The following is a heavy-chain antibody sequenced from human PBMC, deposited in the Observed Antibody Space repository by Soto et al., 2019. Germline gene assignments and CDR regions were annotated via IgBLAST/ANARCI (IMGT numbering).Heavy chain of an antibody. Sequence: GASVNVSCKASGGTFSSYAISWVRQAPGQGLEWMGGIIPIFGTANYAQKFQGRVTITADESTSTAYMELSSLRSEDTAVYYCARIGEAYYYDSSGSKGAFDIWGQGTMVTVSS. CDR3: ARIGEAYYYDSSGSKGAFDI. J-gene: IGHJ3*02. CDR2: IIPIFGTA. D-gene: IGHD3-22*01. V-gene: IGHV1-69*13. CDR1: GGTFSSYA.